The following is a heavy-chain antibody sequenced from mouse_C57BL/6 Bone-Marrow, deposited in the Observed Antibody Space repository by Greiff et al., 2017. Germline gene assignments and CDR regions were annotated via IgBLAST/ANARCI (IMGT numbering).Heavy chain of an antibody. D-gene: IGHD3-2*02. J-gene: IGHJ2*01. CDR3: ARWGGQLRLFDY. CDR2: IYPRSGNT. Sequence: VQVVESGAELARPGASVKLSCKASGYTFTSYGISWVKQRTGQGLEWIGEIYPRSGNTYYNEKFKGKATLTADKSSSTAYMELRSLTSEDSAVYFCARWGGQLRLFDYWGQGTTLTVSS. CDR1: GYTFTSYG. V-gene: IGHV1-81*01.